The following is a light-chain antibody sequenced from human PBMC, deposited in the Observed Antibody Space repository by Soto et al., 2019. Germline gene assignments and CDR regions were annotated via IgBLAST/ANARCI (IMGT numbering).Light chain of an antibody. V-gene: IGKV3-15*01. CDR1: QSVGST. CDR3: QQYSTSLT. J-gene: IGKJ4*02. Sequence: EILMTQSPATLSVSPGERVILSCRASQSVGSTLAWYQQKPGQAPRLLIRGASTRATGVPARFSGSGSGTEFTLTISSLQSEDFAVYYCQQYSTSLTFGGGTTLXIK. CDR2: GAS.